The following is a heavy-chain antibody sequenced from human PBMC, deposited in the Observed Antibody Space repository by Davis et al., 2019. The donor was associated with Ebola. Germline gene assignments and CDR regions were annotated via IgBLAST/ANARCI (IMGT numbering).Heavy chain of an antibody. V-gene: IGHV3-73*01. CDR3: HHSNYDGGVGEDY. CDR1: GFTFSGSA. D-gene: IGHD4-11*01. CDR2: IRSKANSYAT. J-gene: IGHJ4*02. Sequence: GESLKISCAASGFTFSGSAMHWVRQASGKGLEWVGRIRSKANSYATAYAVSVKGRFTISRDDSKNTAYLQMNSLKTEDTAVYYCHHSNYDGGVGEDYWGQGTLVTVSS.